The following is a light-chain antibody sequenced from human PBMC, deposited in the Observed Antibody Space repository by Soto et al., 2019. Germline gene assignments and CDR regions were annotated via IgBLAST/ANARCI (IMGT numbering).Light chain of an antibody. CDR3: SSYTTSSTVV. J-gene: IGLJ1*01. CDR1: RSDVGRYNY. CDR2: DVS. V-gene: IGLV2-14*03. Sequence: QSALTQPASVSGSPGQSITISCTGTRSDVGRYNYVAWYQQHPGKAPKLMIYDVSNRSSGISNRFSGSKSGNTASLTIAGLQAEDEADYYCSSYTTSSTVVFRTGTKLTVL.